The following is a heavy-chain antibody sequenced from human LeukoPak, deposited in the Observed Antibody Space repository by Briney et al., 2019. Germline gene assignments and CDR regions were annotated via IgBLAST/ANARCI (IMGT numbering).Heavy chain of an antibody. J-gene: IGHJ3*02. CDR3: ARAHSYGYNAFDI. V-gene: IGHV1-2*02. CDR2: INPNSGGT. Sequence: VASVKVSCKASGYTFTGYYMHWVRQAPGQGLEWMGWINPNSGGTNYAQKFQGRVTMTRDTSISTAYMELSRLRSDDTAVYYCARAHSYGYNAFDIWGQGTTVTVSS. CDR1: GYTFTGYY. D-gene: IGHD5-18*01.